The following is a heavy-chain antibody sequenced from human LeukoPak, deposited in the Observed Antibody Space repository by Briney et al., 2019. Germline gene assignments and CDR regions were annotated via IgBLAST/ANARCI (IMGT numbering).Heavy chain of an antibody. J-gene: IGHJ4*02. V-gene: IGHV1-18*01. CDR1: GYTFTSYG. Sequence: ASVKVSCKASGYTFTSYGNSWVRQAPGQGLEWMGLISAYNGNTNYAQKLQGRVTMTTDTSTSTAYMELRSLRSDDTAVYYCARVQLLLLWFGELLSNPAPDYYFDYWGQGTLVTVSS. CDR2: ISAYNGNT. CDR3: ARVQLLLLWFGELLSNPAPDYYFDY. D-gene: IGHD3-10*01.